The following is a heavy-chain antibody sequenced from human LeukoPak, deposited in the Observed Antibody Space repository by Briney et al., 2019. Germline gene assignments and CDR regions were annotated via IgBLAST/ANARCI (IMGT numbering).Heavy chain of an antibody. CDR2: IHYSGST. CDR1: GGSISSTVSY. Sequence: KPSETLSLTCIVSGGSISSTVSYWGWVRQPPGKGLEWIGSIHYSGSTYYIPSLKSRITISLDMSKNQYSLKLTSVTAADTAVYYCARDTPDGFDPWGQGTLVTVSS. V-gene: IGHV4-39*07. J-gene: IGHJ5*02. CDR3: ARDTPDGFDP.